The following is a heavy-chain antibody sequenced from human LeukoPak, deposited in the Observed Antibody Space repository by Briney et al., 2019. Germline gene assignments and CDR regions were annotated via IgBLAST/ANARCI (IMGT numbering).Heavy chain of an antibody. D-gene: IGHD3-16*01. CDR3: ARHVRPGGGVAYFDY. Sequence: SETLSLTCTVSGGSISSSSYSWGWIRQPPGKGLEWIGSIYYSGSTYYNPSLKSRVTISVDTSKNQFSLKLSSETAADTAVYYCARHVRPGGGVAYFDYWGQGTLVTVSS. CDR2: IYYSGST. V-gene: IGHV4-39*01. J-gene: IGHJ4*02. CDR1: GGSISSSSYS.